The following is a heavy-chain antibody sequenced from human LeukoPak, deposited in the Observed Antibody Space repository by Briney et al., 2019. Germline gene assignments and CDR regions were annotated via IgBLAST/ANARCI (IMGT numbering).Heavy chain of an antibody. CDR3: ARVRSGSLDY. J-gene: IGHJ4*02. D-gene: IGHD1-26*01. Sequence: PGGSLRLSCAASGFTFSSYSMNWARQAPGKGLEWVSFIRSSSSDIYYADSVKGRLTISRDNAKNSLYLQMDSLRAEDTAVYYCARVRSGSLDYWGQGTLVTVSS. CDR1: GFTFSSYS. V-gene: IGHV3-21*01. CDR2: IRSSSSDI.